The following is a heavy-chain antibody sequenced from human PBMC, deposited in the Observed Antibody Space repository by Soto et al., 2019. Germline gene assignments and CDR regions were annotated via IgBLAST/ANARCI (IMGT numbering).Heavy chain of an antibody. CDR2: IKSKTDGGTT. D-gene: IGHD6-19*01. CDR3: TTEFGYSSGWYGGPFDY. Sequence: GGSLRLSCAASGFTFSNAWMSWVRQAPGKGLEWVGRIKSKTDGGTTDYAAPVKGRFTISRDDSKNTLYLQMNSVKTEDTAVYYCTTEFGYSSGWYGGPFDYWGQGTLVTVSS. V-gene: IGHV3-15*01. CDR1: GFTFSNAW. J-gene: IGHJ4*02.